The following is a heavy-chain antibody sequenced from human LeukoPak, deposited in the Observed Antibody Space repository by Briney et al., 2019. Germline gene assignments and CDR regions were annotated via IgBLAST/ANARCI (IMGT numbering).Heavy chain of an antibody. Sequence: PSETLSLTCNVTGDSISSGSYYWTWIRQPAVKGLEWIGRTYISGSTNYNPSLKSRVIISIDTSKNQFSLRLSSVTAADTAVYYCARGGYAARQGFDYWGQGTLVTVSS. CDR3: ARGGYAARQGFDY. J-gene: IGHJ4*02. CDR1: GDSISSGSYY. V-gene: IGHV4-61*02. D-gene: IGHD5-12*01. CDR2: TYISGST.